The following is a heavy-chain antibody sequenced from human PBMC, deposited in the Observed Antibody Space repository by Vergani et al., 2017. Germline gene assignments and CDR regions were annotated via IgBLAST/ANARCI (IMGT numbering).Heavy chain of an antibody. CDR2: ISTNGGTT. CDR1: GLTFSSYA. V-gene: IGHV3-64D*06. CDR3: ANIAAPGPRGRGTGN. D-gene: IGHD6-13*01. Sequence: EVQLVESGGGLVQSGGSLRLSCSTFGLTFSSYAMYWVRQAPGKGLEFVSSISTNGGTTYYADSVKGRFTISRDNSESTLHLQMTSRRAEDTAVYYCANIAAPGPRGRGTGNWGQGTLVTVSS. J-gene: IGHJ4*02.